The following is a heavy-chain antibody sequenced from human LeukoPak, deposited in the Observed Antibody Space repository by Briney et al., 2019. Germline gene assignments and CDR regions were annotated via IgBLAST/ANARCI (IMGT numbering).Heavy chain of an antibody. J-gene: IGHJ4*02. Sequence: ASVKVSCKASGYTFTSYGISWVRQAPGQGLEWMGWISAYNGNTNYAQKLQGRVTMTTDTSTSTAYMELRSLRSDDTAVYYCAREYSSSSRGQFHDDYWGQGTLVTVSS. V-gene: IGHV1-18*01. CDR3: AREYSSSSRGQFHDDY. D-gene: IGHD6-6*01. CDR1: GYTFTSYG. CDR2: ISAYNGNT.